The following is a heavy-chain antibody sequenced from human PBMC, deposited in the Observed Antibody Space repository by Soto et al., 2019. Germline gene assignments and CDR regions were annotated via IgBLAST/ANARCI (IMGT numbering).Heavy chain of an antibody. CDR1: GFTFSSYG. CDR2: ISYDGSNK. CDR3: AKDITVAGSRWGYYYYYGLDV. Sequence: QVQLVESGGGVVQPGRSLRLSCAASGFTFSSYGMHWVRQAPGKGLEWVAVISYDGSNKDYADSVKGRLTISRDNSKNTLYLQMNSLRAEDTAVYYCAKDITVAGSRWGYYYYYGLDVWGQGTTVTVSS. V-gene: IGHV3-30*18. J-gene: IGHJ6*02. D-gene: IGHD6-19*01.